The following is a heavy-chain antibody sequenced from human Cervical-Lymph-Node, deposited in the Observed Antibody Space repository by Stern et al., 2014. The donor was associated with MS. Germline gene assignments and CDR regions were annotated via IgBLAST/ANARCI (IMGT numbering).Heavy chain of an antibody. CDR2: INPRGGTT. V-gene: IGHV1-46*03. Sequence: QLVQSGAEVKKPGASVKVSCKASGYTFTSYYMHWVRQAPGQGLEWMGIINPRGGTTNHAQKFQGRVTMTRDTSTSTVYMELSSLRSEDTAVYYCAREKRDCSGGSCYSRDDYWGQGTLVTVSS. D-gene: IGHD2-15*01. CDR3: AREKRDCSGGSCYSRDDY. J-gene: IGHJ4*02. CDR1: GYTFTSYY.